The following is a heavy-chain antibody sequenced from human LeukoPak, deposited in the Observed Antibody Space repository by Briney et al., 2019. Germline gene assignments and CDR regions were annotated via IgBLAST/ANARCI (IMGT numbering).Heavy chain of an antibody. CDR2: ISTSGGNT. D-gene: IGHD1-26*01. V-gene: IGHV1-46*01. CDR3: ARVWVGATKAGYGY. Sequence: ASVKVSFKASGYTFTIYYTHWVRQAPGQGLEWMGIISTSGGNTGYAQKFQGRIIMTRDTSTSTVYLDLSSLRSDDTAVYYCARVWVGATKAGYGYWGQGTLVTVSS. J-gene: IGHJ4*02. CDR1: GYTFTIYY.